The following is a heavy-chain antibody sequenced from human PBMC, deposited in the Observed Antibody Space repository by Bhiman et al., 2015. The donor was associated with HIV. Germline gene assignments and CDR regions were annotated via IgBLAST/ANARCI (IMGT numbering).Heavy chain of an antibody. CDR2: ISSSSYYI. J-gene: IGHJ5*02. CDR3: ARGSSSSLSAERFDP. V-gene: IGHV3-21*01. CDR1: GFSFSSYS. Sequence: EVQLVESGGGQVKPGGSLRLSCAASGFSFSSYSMSWVRQAPGKGLEWVSYISSSSYYIYYADSVKGRFTISRDNAKNSLYLQMNSLRAEDTAVYYCARGSSSSLSAERFDPWGQGTLVTVSS. D-gene: IGHD6-6*01.